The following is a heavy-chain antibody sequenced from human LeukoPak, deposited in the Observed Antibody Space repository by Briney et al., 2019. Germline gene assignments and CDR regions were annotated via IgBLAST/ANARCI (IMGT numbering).Heavy chain of an antibody. V-gene: IGHV1-2*02. CDR2: INPNSGGT. J-gene: IGHJ4*02. Sequence: ASVKVSCKASGYTFTGYYMHWVRQPPGQGLEWMGWINPNSGGTNYAQKFQGRVTMTRDTSISTAYMELSRLRSDDTAVYYCARGFTITMIPASNFDYWGQGTLVTVSS. CDR1: GYTFTGYY. D-gene: IGHD3-22*01. CDR3: ARGFTITMIPASNFDY.